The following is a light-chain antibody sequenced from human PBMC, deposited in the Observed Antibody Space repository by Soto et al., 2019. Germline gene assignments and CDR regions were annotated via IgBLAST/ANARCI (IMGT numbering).Light chain of an antibody. J-gene: IGKJ2*01. V-gene: IGKV3-11*02. CDR3: QQRSNWPMYT. Sequence: EVVLTQSPAILSLSPGERATLSCRASQDVRTYLAWYQQKPGQAPRLLMYDASNRATGIPARFSGGGSGRDFALTISSLETEDFAVYYCQQRSNWPMYTFGQGTKLEIK. CDR1: QDVRTY. CDR2: DAS.